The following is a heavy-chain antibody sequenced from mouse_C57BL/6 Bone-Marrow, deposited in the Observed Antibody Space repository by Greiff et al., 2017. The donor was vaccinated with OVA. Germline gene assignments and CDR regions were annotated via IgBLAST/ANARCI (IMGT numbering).Heavy chain of an antibody. D-gene: IGHD6-1*01. J-gene: IGHJ3*01. Sequence: EVKLMESGPELVKPGASVTIPCKASGYTFTDYNMDWVKQSHGKSLEWIGDINPNNGGTIYNQKFKGKATLTVDKSSSTAYMELRSLTSEDTAVYYCARGGSRFAYWGQGTLVTVSA. CDR3: ARGGSRFAY. CDR2: INPNNGGT. CDR1: GYTFTDYN. V-gene: IGHV1-18*01.